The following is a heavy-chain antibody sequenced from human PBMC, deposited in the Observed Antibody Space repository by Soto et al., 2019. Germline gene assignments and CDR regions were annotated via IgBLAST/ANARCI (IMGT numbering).Heavy chain of an antibody. CDR3: ARGLDPAKTGY. CDR1: VGLLISYY. D-gene: IGHD5-18*01. Sequence: QVQLQESGQGLGRLSGTLSLPGAAYVGLLISYYGSGFGQPPGKGLEWIGEVSQGEGTKYNPSLESRVTISIDTSKNHFSLRLTSVTAADTAVYYCARGLDPAKTGYWGRGTLVTVSS. V-gene: IGHV4-34*01. CDR2: VSQGEGT. J-gene: IGHJ4*02.